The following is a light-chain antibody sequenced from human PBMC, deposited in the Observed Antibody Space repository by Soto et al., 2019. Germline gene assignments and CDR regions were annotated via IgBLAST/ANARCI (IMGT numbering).Light chain of an antibody. Sequence: QSVLTQPASVSGSPGQSITMSCTGSSSDFGDDKYVTWYQQQPGKGPNLLIYGVSNRPSGVPDRFSGSKSGTSASLAIAGLQAEDEADYYCHSYDRSLSAWVFGGGTKLTVL. CDR2: GVS. CDR1: SSDFGDDKY. J-gene: IGLJ3*02. V-gene: IGLV2-14*01. CDR3: HSYDRSLSAWV.